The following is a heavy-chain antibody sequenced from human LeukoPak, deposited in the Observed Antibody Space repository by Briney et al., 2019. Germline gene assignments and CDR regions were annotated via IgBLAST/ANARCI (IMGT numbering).Heavy chain of an antibody. J-gene: IGHJ6*04. CDR1: GFTFRSYA. CDR3: AELGITMIGGV. V-gene: IGHV3-48*04. CDR2: ITSSSSTI. Sequence: GGSLRLSCAVSGFTFRSYAMNWVRQAPGKGLEWVSHITSSSSTIYYADSVKGRFTISRDNAKNSLYLQMNSLRAEDTAVYYCAELGITMIGGVWGKGTTVTISS. D-gene: IGHD3-10*02.